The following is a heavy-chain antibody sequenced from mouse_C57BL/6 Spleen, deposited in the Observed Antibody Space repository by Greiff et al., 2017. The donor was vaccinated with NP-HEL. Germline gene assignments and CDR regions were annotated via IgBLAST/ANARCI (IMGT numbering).Heavy chain of an antibody. CDR1: GFTFSSYA. CDR2: ISDGGSYT. V-gene: IGHV5-4*01. Sequence: EVQRVESGGGLVKPGGSLKLSCAASGFTFSSYAMSWVRQTPEKRLEWVATISDGGSYTYYPDNVKGRFTISRDNAKNNLYLQMSHLKSEDTAMYYCARESLYGSSYGYFDYWGQGTTLTVSS. D-gene: IGHD1-1*01. J-gene: IGHJ2*01. CDR3: ARESLYGSSYGYFDY.